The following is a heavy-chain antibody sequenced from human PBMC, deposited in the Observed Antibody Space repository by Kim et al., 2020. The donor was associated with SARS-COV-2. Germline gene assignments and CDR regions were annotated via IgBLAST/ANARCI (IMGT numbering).Heavy chain of an antibody. Sequence: ASVKVSCKASGYTFSNYAMHWVRQAPGQRLELMGWINAGSGNTEYSQKFQGRLIITRDTSASTAYMELSSLRSEDTAVYYCARGGAVLRFLEWLSSYFDYWGQGTLVTVSS. V-gene: IGHV1-3*01. CDR1: GYTFSNYA. CDR3: ARGGAVLRFLEWLSSYFDY. CDR2: INAGSGNT. D-gene: IGHD3-3*01. J-gene: IGHJ4*02.